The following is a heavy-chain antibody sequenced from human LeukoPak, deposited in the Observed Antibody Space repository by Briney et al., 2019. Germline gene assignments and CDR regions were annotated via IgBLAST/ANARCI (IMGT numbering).Heavy chain of an antibody. J-gene: IGHJ4*02. D-gene: IGHD5-18*01. CDR2: IYYSGST. CDR1: GGSISSYY. Sequence: SETLSLTCTVSGGSISSYYWSWIRQPPGKGLEWIGYIYYSGSTNYNPSLKSRVTISVDTSKNQFSLKLSSVTAADTAVYYCARDLGAMAMWMKGFEIDYWGQGTLVTVSS. CDR3: ARDLGAMAMWMKGFEIDY. V-gene: IGHV4-59*01.